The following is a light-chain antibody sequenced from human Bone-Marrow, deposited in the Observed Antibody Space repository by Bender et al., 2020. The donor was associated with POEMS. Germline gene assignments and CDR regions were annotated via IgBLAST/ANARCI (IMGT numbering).Light chain of an antibody. CDR2: EVS. V-gene: IGLV2-23*02. Sequence: QSALTQPASVSGSPGQSVTISCAGTSNDVGNYNLVSWYQQRPGKAPKLLIYEVSRRTSGVSDRFSGSKSGKTASLTISGLRSEDESDFYCCSYVSGNTLIFGGGTKLTVL. J-gene: IGLJ2*01. CDR3: CSYVSGNTLI. CDR1: SNDVGNYNL.